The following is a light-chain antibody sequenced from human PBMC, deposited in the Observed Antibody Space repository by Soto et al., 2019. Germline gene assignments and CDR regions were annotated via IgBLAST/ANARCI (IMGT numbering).Light chain of an antibody. J-gene: IGKJ4*01. V-gene: IGKV1-39*01. Sequence: DIQMTQSPSSLSASVGDRVTITCRAGQTISTFLNWYQEKPGKAPKLLIYAAASLQSGVPSRFSGSGSGTDFTLTSSSLQPEDFATYYCQQSYHTPFTFGGGTKVEIK. CDR1: QTISTF. CDR3: QQSYHTPFT. CDR2: AAA.